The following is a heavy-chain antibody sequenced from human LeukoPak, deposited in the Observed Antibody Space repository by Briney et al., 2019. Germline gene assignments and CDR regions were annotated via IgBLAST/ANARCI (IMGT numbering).Heavy chain of an antibody. V-gene: IGHV1-3*03. CDR1: GYTFTSYA. CDR3: ARDTTYYYDTTGDLLTNDAFDV. Sequence: PGASVKVSCKASGYTFTSYAMHWVRQAPGQRLEWMGWINAGNGNTKYSQEFQGRVTITRDTSASTAYMELSSLRSEDMAVYYCARDTTYYYDTTGDLLTNDAFDVWGQGTMVTVSS. CDR2: INAGNGNT. J-gene: IGHJ3*01. D-gene: IGHD3-22*01.